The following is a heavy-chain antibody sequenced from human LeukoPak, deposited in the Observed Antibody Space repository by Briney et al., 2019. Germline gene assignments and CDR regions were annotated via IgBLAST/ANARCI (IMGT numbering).Heavy chain of an antibody. V-gene: IGHV3-48*03. Sequence: GGSLRLSCAASGFTFSSYEMNWVRQAPGKGLEWVSYISSGGNTIYYADSVKGRFTISRDNSKNTLYLQMNSLRAEDTAVYYCAKDLTVTTRYAFDIWGQGTMVTVSS. CDR2: ISSGGNTI. CDR1: GFTFSSYE. CDR3: AKDLTVTTRYAFDI. D-gene: IGHD4-17*01. J-gene: IGHJ3*02.